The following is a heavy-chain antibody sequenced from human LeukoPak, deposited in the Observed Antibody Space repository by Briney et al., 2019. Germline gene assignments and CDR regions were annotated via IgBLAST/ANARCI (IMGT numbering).Heavy chain of an antibody. CDR3: ARERCSGGSCFSEGWFDP. Sequence: GASVKVSCKASGYTFTGYYMHWVRQAPGQGLEWMGWINPNSGGTNYAQKFQGRVTMTRDTSISTAYMELSRLRSDDTAVYYCARERCSGGSCFSEGWFDPWGQGTLVTVSS. D-gene: IGHD2-15*01. J-gene: IGHJ5*02. CDR2: INPNSGGT. V-gene: IGHV1-2*02. CDR1: GYTFTGYY.